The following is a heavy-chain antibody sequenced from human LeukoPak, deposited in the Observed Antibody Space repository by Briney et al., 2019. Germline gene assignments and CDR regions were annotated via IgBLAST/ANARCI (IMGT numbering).Heavy chain of an antibody. D-gene: IGHD3-16*02. CDR3: ARGGYDYVWGSYLVSY. V-gene: IGHV3-66*02. J-gene: IGHJ4*02. CDR1: GFTVSSNY. CDR2: MYSGGST. Sequence: GGSLRLAWAASGFTVSSNYMRWVRQAPGKGLEWVSVMYSGGSTYYADSVKGRFTISRDNSKNTLYLQMNSLRAEDTAVYYCARGGYDYVWGSYLVSYWGQGTLVTVSS.